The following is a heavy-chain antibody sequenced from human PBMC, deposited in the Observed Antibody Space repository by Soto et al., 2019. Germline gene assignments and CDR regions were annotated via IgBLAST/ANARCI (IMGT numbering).Heavy chain of an antibody. CDR2: ISSSSSYI. V-gene: IGHV3-21*01. CDR1: GFTFSSYS. J-gene: IGHJ6*02. Sequence: GSLRLSCAASGFTFSSYSMNWVRQAPGKGLEWVSSISSSSSYIYYADSVKGRFTISRDNAKNSLYLQMSSLRAEDTAVYYCARRCISTSCQTVYYGMDVWGQGTTVTVSS. D-gene: IGHD2-2*01. CDR3: ARRCISTSCQTVYYGMDV.